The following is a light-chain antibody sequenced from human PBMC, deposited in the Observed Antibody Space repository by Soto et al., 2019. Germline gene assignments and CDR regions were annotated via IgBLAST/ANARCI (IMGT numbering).Light chain of an antibody. V-gene: IGKV1-5*03. J-gene: IGKJ1*01. CDR1: QSVSSW. CDR3: QEYYSSSRT. CDR2: KAS. Sequence: DIQMTQSPSTLSASVGDRVTITCRASQSVSSWLAWYQQKPGKAPKVLIYKASSLESGVPSRFSGSESGTEFTLTISSLQPDDFATYSCQEYYSSSRTFGQGTKVEIK.